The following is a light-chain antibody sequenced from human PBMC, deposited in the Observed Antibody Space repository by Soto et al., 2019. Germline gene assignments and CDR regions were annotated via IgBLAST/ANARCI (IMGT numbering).Light chain of an antibody. CDR2: DTS. J-gene: IGKJ4*01. Sequence: EVVMSQSAATLSVSPGEGFTLSCRAGQGIGDTLAWYEHKPGKTPRLLIYDTSTRATGVPARFSGSRSGPEFTLTINSLPSEDFALYYCQPYNNWPLTFGGGTKVDIK. V-gene: IGKV3-15*01. CDR1: QGIGDT. CDR3: QPYNNWPLT.